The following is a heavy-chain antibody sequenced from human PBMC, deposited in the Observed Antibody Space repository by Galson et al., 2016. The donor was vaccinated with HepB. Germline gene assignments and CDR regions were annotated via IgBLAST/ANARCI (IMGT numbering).Heavy chain of an antibody. CDR1: GFTFDSYA. J-gene: IGHJ6*02. CDR2: INAGDSGNK. D-gene: IGHD1-1*01. Sequence: LRLSCAASGFTFDSYAMYWVRQAPGKGLEWVSAINAGDSGNKYYVDSVKGRFTISRDNSKNTLYLQMNGLRAEDTAVYYCAKRTTGTIWSVDIWGQGTTVTVSS. V-gene: IGHV3-23*01. CDR3: AKRTTGTIWSVDI.